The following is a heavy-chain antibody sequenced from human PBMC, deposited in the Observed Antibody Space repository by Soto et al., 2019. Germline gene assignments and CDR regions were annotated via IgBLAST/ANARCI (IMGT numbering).Heavy chain of an antibody. CDR1: GFTFSSYA. D-gene: IGHD1-7*01. Sequence: QEQLVESGGGVVQPGRSLRLSCAASGFTFSSYAMHWVRQAPGKGLEWVAIISSDGSTKYYADAVKGRFTISRDNSKNTLYLQMNSLRPEDTAVYYCAKVLNYLLSAFHIWGQGTMVTVSS. V-gene: IGHV3-30*18. CDR2: ISSDGSTK. CDR3: AKVLNYLLSAFHI. J-gene: IGHJ3*02.